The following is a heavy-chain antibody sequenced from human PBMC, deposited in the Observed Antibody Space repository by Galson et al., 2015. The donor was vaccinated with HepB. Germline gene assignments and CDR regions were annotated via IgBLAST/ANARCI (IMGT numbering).Heavy chain of an antibody. Sequence: SLRLSCAASGFTFSSYAMSWVRQAPGKGLEWVSGISGSGGSTYYADSVKGRFTISRDNSKNTLYLQMNSLRAEDAAVYYCAKDYCSSTNCYGYKQVLVRVVYFDLWGRGTLVTVSS. CDR3: AKDYCSSTNCYGYKQVLVRVVYFDL. J-gene: IGHJ2*01. CDR2: ISGSGGST. V-gene: IGHV3-23*01. D-gene: IGHD2-2*01. CDR1: GFTFSSYA.